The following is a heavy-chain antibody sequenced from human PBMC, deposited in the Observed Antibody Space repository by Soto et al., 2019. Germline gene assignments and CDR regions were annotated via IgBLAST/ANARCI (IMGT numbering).Heavy chain of an antibody. CDR3: ARPQASLVAATSAFDI. Sequence: GESLKISCKGSGYSFTSYWNGWVRQMPGKGLEWMGIIYPGDSDTRYSPSFQGQVTIPADKSISTAYLQWSSLKASDTAMYYCARPQASLVAATSAFDIWGQGTMGTVSS. D-gene: IGHD2-15*01. CDR2: IYPGDSDT. V-gene: IGHV5-51*01. J-gene: IGHJ3*02. CDR1: GYSFTSYW.